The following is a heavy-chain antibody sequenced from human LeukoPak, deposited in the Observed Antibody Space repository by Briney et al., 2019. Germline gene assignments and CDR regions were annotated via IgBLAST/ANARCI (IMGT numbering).Heavy chain of an antibody. V-gene: IGHV1-2*02. CDR3: ARACSSTSCFTNSFDY. J-gene: IGHJ4*02. CDR1: GYTFTGYY. CDR2: INPNSGGT. D-gene: IGHD2-2*01. Sequence: GASVKVSCKASGYTFTGYYMRWVRQAPGQGLEWMGWINPNSGGTNYAQKFQGRVTMTRDTSISTAYMELSRLRSDDTAVYYGARACSSTSCFTNSFDYWGQGTLVTVSS.